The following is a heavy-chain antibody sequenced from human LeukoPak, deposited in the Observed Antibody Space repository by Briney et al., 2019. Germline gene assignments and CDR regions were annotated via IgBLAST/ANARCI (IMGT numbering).Heavy chain of an antibody. Sequence: PGGSLRLSCAASGFTFSDYYMSWIRQAPGKGLEWVSYISSSGSTIYYADSVKGRFTISRDNAKNSLYLQMNSLRAEDTAVYYCARVDSSGYHNWFDPWGQGTLVTVSS. CDR2: ISSSGSTI. J-gene: IGHJ5*02. CDR3: ARVDSSGYHNWFDP. D-gene: IGHD3-22*01. CDR1: GFTFSDYY. V-gene: IGHV3-11*01.